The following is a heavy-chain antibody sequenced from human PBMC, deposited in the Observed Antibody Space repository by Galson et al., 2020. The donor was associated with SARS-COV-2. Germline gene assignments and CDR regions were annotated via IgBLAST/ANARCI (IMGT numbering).Heavy chain of an antibody. CDR2: IYYSGST. Sequence: ETSETLSLTCTVSGGSISSGGYYWSWIRQHPGKGLEWIGYIYYSGSTYYNPSLKSRVTISVDTSKNQFSLKLSSVTAADTAVYYCASASRTIFGAVKHFDYWGQGTLVTVSS. CDR1: GGSISSGGYY. D-gene: IGHD3-3*01. J-gene: IGHJ4*02. CDR3: ASASRTIFGAVKHFDY. V-gene: IGHV4-31*03.